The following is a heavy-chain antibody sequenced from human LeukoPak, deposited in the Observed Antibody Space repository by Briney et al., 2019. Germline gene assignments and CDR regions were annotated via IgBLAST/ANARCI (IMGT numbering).Heavy chain of an antibody. D-gene: IGHD3-10*01. CDR3: AREGSMSSHGWFDP. Sequence: ASVKVSCKASGYTFTGYYMHWVRQAPGQGLEWMGWINPNSGGTNYAQKFQGRVTMTRDMSTSTVYMELSSLRSEDTAVYYCAREGSMSSHGWFDPWGQGTLVTVSS. CDR2: INPNSGGT. V-gene: IGHV1-2*02. J-gene: IGHJ5*02. CDR1: GYTFTGYY.